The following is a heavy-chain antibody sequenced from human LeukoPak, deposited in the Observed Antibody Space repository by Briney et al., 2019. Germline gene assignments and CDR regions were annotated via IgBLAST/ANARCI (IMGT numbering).Heavy chain of an antibody. CDR2: IDHSGST. CDR3: ARNFWSGYYGY. V-gene: IGHV4-34*01. D-gene: IGHD3-3*01. Sequence: SETLSLTCAVYGGSFSGYYWSWIRQPPGKGLEWIGEIDHSGSTNYNPSLKSRVTISVDTSKNQFSLKLSSVTAADTAVYYCARNFWSGYYGYWGQETLVTVSS. CDR1: GGSFSGYY. J-gene: IGHJ4*02.